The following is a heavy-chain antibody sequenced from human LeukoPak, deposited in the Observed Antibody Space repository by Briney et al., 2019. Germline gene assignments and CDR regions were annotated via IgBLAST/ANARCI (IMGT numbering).Heavy chain of an antibody. CDR3: TTDLGTYYHGSQRLIPIDY. CDR1: GFTFTNAW. CDR2: IKSKTDGETT. D-gene: IGHD3-10*01. V-gene: IGHV3-15*01. J-gene: IGHJ4*02. Sequence: GGSLRLSCVDSGFTFTNAWMSCVRQDPGKGLEWIDRIKSKTDGETTNYAEPVRGRFTISRDDSKSAVYLQMNSLQIEETAVYYCTTDLGTYYHGSQRLIPIDYWGQGTLVTVSS.